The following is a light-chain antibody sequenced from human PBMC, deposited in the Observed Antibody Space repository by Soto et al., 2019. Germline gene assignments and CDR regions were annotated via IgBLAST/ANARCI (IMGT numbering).Light chain of an antibody. Sequence: QSVLTQPPSGSGAPGQRVTIPCTGSSSNIGSFYDVHWYQQLPGTVPKLLIYGDNNRPSGVPDRFSGSKSGTAASLAITGLQAEDEADYYCQSYDNSLNHVVFGGGTKVTVL. V-gene: IGLV1-40*01. CDR2: GDN. CDR3: QSYDNSLNHVV. CDR1: SSNIGSFYD. J-gene: IGLJ2*01.